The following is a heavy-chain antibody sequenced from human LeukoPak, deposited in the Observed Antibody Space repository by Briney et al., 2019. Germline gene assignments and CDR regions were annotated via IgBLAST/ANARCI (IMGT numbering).Heavy chain of an antibody. CDR2: IYYSGST. J-gene: IGHJ5*02. CDR1: GGSISSSSYY. CDR3: ARYYYDSSGYHAGWFDP. V-gene: IGHV4-61*05. Sequence: KSSETLSLTCTVSGGSISSSSYYWGWIRQPPGKGLEWIGYIYYSGSTNYNPSLKSRVTISVDTSKNQFSLKLSSVTAADTAVYYCARYYYDSSGYHAGWFDPWGQGTLVTVSS. D-gene: IGHD3-22*01.